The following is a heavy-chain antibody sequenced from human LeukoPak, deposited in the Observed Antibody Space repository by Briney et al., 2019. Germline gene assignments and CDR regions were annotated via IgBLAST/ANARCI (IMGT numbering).Heavy chain of an antibody. Sequence: ASVKVSCKASGYTFTGNYMHWVRQAPGQGLEWMGWINPNSGGTNYAQKFQGRVTMTRDTSISAAYMELSRLRSDDTAMYYCARDLAVAGTMVEFDYWGQGTLVTVSS. CDR2: INPNSGGT. J-gene: IGHJ4*02. CDR1: GYTFTGNY. V-gene: IGHV1-2*02. D-gene: IGHD6-19*01. CDR3: ARDLAVAGTMVEFDY.